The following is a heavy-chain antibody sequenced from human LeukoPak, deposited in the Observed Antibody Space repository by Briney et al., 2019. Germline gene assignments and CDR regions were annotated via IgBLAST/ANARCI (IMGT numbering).Heavy chain of an antibody. Sequence: SETLSLTCIVSGGSISRHYWSWIRQPPGKGLEWIGYIYYSGSTSYNPSLKSRVTISVDTSKNQFSLKLSSVTAADTAVYYCARQRWGASAGVHAYFDYWGQGTLVTVSS. CDR2: IYYSGST. V-gene: IGHV4-59*11. J-gene: IGHJ4*02. CDR3: ARQRWGASAGVHAYFDY. CDR1: GGSISRHY. D-gene: IGHD3-16*01.